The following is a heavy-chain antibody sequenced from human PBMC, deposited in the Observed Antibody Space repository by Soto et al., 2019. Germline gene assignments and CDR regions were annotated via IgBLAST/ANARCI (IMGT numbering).Heavy chain of an antibody. CDR2: VNHRGSS. CDR1: GGSLSDYY. CDR3: ARYQWNPGAFDP. V-gene: IGHV4-34*01. Sequence: QVQLQQWGAGLLKPSETLSLTCAVYGGSLSDYYWNWLRQPPGKGLEWLGEVNHRGSSSYNPSLKSRVDISVHTAMTQFSLKLRSVTAADTAVYYCARYQWNPGAFDPWGPGTQVIVSS. D-gene: IGHD1-20*01. J-gene: IGHJ5*02.